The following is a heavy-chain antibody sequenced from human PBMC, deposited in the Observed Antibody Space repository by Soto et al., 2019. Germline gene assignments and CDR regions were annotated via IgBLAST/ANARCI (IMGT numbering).Heavy chain of an antibody. CDR2: INSDGSST. Sequence: EVHLVESGGGLVQPGGSLRLSCEASGFTFSTFWMHWVRQAPGKGLVWVSRINSDGSSTYYANFVKGRVTISRDNAKNTLYLQLNSLRPEDTAVYYCASDFEYWGQGTLVTVSS. CDR3: ASDFEY. CDR1: GFTFSTFW. V-gene: IGHV3-74*01. J-gene: IGHJ4*02.